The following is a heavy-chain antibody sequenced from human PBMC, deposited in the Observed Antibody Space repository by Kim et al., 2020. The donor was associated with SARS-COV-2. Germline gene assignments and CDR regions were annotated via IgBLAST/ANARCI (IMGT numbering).Heavy chain of an antibody. CDR3: AKAPVDYGDLNWYFDL. CDR2: ISWNSGSI. V-gene: IGHV3-9*01. Sequence: GGSLRLSCAASGFTFDDYAMHWVRQAPGKGLEWVSGISWNSGSIGYADSVKGRFTISRDNAKNSLYLQMNSLRAEDTALYYCAKAPVDYGDLNWYFDLWGRGTLVTVSS. CDR1: GFTFDDYA. D-gene: IGHD4-17*01. J-gene: IGHJ2*01.